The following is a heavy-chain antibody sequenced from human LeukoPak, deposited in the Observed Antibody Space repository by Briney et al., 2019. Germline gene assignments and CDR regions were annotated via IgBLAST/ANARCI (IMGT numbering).Heavy chain of an antibody. J-gene: IGHJ6*03. D-gene: IGHD3-10*01. V-gene: IGHV1-69*13. CDR2: IIPIFGTA. Sequence: SVKVSCKASGGTFSSYAISWVRQAPGQGLEWMGGIIPIFGTANYAQKFQGRVTITADESTSTAYTELSSLRSEDTAVYYCAGSMVRAPYYYYMDVWGKGTTVTISS. CDR1: GGTFSSYA. CDR3: AGSMVRAPYYYYMDV.